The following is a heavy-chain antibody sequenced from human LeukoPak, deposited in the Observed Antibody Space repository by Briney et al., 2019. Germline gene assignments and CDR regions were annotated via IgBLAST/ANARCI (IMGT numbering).Heavy chain of an antibody. CDR2: IYYTGGT. CDR1: GGSIGSDY. CDR3: AKYGNSGWVIDN. Sequence: ASETLSLTCTVSGGSIGSDYWTWIRQPPGKGLEYIGYIYYTGGTNYNPSLKSRVTISVDTSKNQFSLKLSSVTAADTAVYFCAKYGNSGWVIDNWGQGTLVPVSS. J-gene: IGHJ4*02. D-gene: IGHD6-19*01. V-gene: IGHV4-59*08.